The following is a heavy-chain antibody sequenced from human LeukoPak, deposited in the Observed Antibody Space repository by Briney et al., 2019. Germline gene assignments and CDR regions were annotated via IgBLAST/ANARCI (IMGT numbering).Heavy chain of an antibody. CDR3: ARDTGGYSSSPIHY. CDR1: GFPFSAFA. J-gene: IGHJ4*02. Sequence: GGSLRLSCAASGFPFSAFALSWVRQAPGKGLEWVSGISVSGSNTYYADSVKGRFTIPRDNSKNALYLEMNSLRAEDTAVYYCARDTGGYSSSPIHYWGQGTLVTVSS. V-gene: IGHV3-23*01. D-gene: IGHD6-19*01. CDR2: ISVSGSNT.